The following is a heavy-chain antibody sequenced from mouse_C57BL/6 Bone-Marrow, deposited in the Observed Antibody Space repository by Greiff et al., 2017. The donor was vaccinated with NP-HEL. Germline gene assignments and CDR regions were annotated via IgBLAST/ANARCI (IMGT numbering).Heavy chain of an antibody. Sequence: VQLQQSGPELVKPGASVKISCKASGYSFTDYNMNWVKQSNGKSLEWIGVINPNYGTTSYNQKFKGKATLTVDQSSSTAYMQLNSLTSEDSAVDYCASHYYGSSPYYFDYWGQGTTLTVSS. V-gene: IGHV1-39*01. CDR3: ASHYYGSSPYYFDY. CDR2: INPNYGTT. D-gene: IGHD1-1*01. J-gene: IGHJ2*01. CDR1: GYSFTDYN.